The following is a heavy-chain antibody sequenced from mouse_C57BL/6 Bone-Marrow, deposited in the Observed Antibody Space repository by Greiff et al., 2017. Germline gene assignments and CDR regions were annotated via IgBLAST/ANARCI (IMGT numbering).Heavy chain of an antibody. CDR3: ARREEEEIYYYGSRGYYFNY. CDR2: FYPGSGSI. V-gene: IGHV1-62-2*01. J-gene: IGHJ2*01. CDR1: GYTFTEYT. Sequence: VQLQQSGAELVKPGASVKLSCKASGYTFTEYTIHWVKQRSGQGLEWIGWFYPGSGSIKYNEKFKDKATLTADKSSSTAYMELSRLTSEDSAVYFCARREEEEIYYYGSRGYYFNYWGQGTTLTVSS. D-gene: IGHD1-1*01.